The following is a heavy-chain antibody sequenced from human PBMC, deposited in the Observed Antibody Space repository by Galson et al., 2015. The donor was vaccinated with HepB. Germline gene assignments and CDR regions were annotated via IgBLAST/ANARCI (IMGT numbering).Heavy chain of an antibody. CDR1: GFTFSSYA. CDR2: ISGSGGST. V-gene: IGHV3-23*01. J-gene: IGHJ4*02. CDR3: AKDHDYDFWSGHDY. D-gene: IGHD3-3*01. Sequence: SLRLSCAASGFTFSSYAMSWVRQAPGKGLEWVSAISGSGGSTYYADSVKGRFTISRDNSKNTLYLQMNSLRAEDTAVYYCAKDHDYDFWSGHDYWGQRTLVTVSS.